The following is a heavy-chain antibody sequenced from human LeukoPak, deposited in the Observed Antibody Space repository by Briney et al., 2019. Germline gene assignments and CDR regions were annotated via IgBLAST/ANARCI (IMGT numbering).Heavy chain of an antibody. CDR3: ARRRAGGVDY. V-gene: IGHV4-59*08. CDR2: IYYRGST. D-gene: IGHD3-16*01. CDR1: GVSISSYY. Sequence: RPSETLSLTCTVSGVSISSYYWRWIRQPPGEGLEWLGYIYYRGSTNYNTSLESRVTISVDTSTNQFSLKLSSVTAADRAVYYCARRRAGGVDYWGQGTLVTVSS. J-gene: IGHJ4*02.